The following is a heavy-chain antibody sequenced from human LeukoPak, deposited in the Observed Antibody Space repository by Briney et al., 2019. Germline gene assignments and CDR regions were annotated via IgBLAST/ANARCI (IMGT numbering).Heavy chain of an antibody. CDR2: IRYDGSNK. CDR3: ATYHRSSYYYIDA. V-gene: IGHV3-30*02. CDR1: GFTFSSYG. Sequence: GGSLRLSCAASGFTFSSYGMHWVRQAPGKGLEWVAFIRYDGSNKYYADSVKGRFTISRDNSKNTLYLQMNSLRAEDTAVYFCATYHRSSYYYIDAWGKGTTVTVSS. D-gene: IGHD6-6*01. J-gene: IGHJ6*03.